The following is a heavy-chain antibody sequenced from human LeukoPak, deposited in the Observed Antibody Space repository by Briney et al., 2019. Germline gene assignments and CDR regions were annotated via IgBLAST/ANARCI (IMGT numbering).Heavy chain of an antibody. CDR1: GFTFSSYW. V-gene: IGHV3-7*01. J-gene: IGHJ4*02. D-gene: IGHD3-3*01. CDR2: INQDVSEK. Sequence: GGSLRLSCAASGFTFSSYWMSWVRQAPGQGLEWVANINQDVSEKYYVDSVKGRFTISRDNAKNSLYLQMNTLRAEDTAVYYCASPTIFGVVIYYWGQGTLVTVSS. CDR3: ASPTIFGVVIYY.